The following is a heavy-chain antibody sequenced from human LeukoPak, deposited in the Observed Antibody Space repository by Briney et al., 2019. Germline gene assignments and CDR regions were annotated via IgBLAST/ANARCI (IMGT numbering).Heavy chain of an antibody. CDR3: ARDTYTSGWSPGDY. Sequence: GGSLRLSCAASGFTFSSYSMNWVRQAPGKGLEWVSSISSSSSYTYYADSVKDRFSISRDNAKNSLFLQMNSLRAEDTAVYYCARDTYTSGWSPGDYWGQGTLVTVSS. CDR2: ISSSSSYT. V-gene: IGHV3-21*01. D-gene: IGHD6-19*01. J-gene: IGHJ4*02. CDR1: GFTFSSYS.